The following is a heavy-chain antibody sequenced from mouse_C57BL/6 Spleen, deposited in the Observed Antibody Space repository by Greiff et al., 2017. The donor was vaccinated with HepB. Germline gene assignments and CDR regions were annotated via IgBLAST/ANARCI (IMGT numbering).Heavy chain of an antibody. J-gene: IGHJ3*01. V-gene: IGHV1-52*01. D-gene: IGHD2-3*01. Sequence: VQLQQPGAELVRPGSSVKLSCKASGYTFTSYWMHWVKQRPIQGLEWIGNIDPSDSETHYNQKFKDKATLTVDKSSSTAYMQLSSLTSEDSAVYYCARSYYDGYPAWFAYWGQGTLVTVSA. CDR2: IDPSDSET. CDR3: ARSYYDGYPAWFAY. CDR1: GYTFTSYW.